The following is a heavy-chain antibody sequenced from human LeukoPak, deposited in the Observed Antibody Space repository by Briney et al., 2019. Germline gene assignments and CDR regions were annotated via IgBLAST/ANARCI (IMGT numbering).Heavy chain of an antibody. CDR1: GFTFSSYA. J-gene: IGHJ4*02. CDR2: ISSNGGST. CDR3: VKDGSGSPWCFDY. D-gene: IGHD6-25*01. V-gene: IGHV3-64D*06. Sequence: GGSLRLSCSASGFTFSSYAMHWVRQAPGKGLEYVSAISSNGGSTYYADSVKGRFTISRDNSKNTLYLQMSSLRAEDTAVYYCVKDGSGSPWCFDYWGQGTLVTVSS.